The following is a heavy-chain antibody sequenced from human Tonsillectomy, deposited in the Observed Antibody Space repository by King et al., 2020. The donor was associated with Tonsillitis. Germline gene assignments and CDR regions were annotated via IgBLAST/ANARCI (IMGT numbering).Heavy chain of an antibody. V-gene: IGHV3-15*07. CDR1: GFTFGDAW. Sequence: VQLVESGGGLVRPGGSLRLSCAASGFTFGDAWMNWYRQAPGTGLERVGRIKRQTDGGTTDYTAPVKGRFTISRDDSKNTLYLQMNSLKTEDTAVYYCTTDLGDYWGQGTLVTVSS. CDR3: TTDLGDY. D-gene: IGHD3-16*01. J-gene: IGHJ4*02. CDR2: IKRQTDGGTT.